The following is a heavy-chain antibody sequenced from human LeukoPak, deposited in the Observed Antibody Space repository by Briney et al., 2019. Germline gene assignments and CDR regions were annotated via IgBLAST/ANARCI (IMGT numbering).Heavy chain of an antibody. D-gene: IGHD3-3*01. V-gene: IGHV3-23*01. CDR3: AKSPYYDFWSGNYFDC. J-gene: IGHJ4*02. Sequence: GGSLRLSCAASGFTFSSYAMSWVRQAPGKGLEWVSAIGGSGGSTYYADSVKGRFTISRDNSKNTLYLQMNSLRAEDTAVYYCAKSPYYDFWSGNYFDCWGQGTLVTVSS. CDR1: GFTFSSYA. CDR2: IGGSGGST.